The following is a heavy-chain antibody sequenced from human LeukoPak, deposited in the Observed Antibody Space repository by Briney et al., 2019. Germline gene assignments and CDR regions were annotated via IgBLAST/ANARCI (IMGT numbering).Heavy chain of an antibody. V-gene: IGHV4-59*01. CDR1: AGSISSYY. Sequence: SETLSLTCTVSAGSISSYYWSWIRQPPAKGLVWIGYIYYSGSTNYNPSLKSRVTISVDTSKNQFSLKLSSVTAADTAVYYCARDGGGYCSSTSCYGDWFDPWGQGTLVTVSS. J-gene: IGHJ5*02. CDR2: IYYSGST. D-gene: IGHD2-2*01. CDR3: ARDGGGYCSSTSCYGDWFDP.